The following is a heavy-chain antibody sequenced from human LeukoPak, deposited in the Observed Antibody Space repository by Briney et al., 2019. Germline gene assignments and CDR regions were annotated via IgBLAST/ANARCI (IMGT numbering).Heavy chain of an antibody. V-gene: IGHV1-69*13. CDR3: AVPGNPGAFDI. J-gene: IGHJ3*02. Sequence: ASVKVSCKASGGTFSSYAISWVRQAPGQGLEWMGGIIPIFGTANYAQKFQGRVTITADESTSTAYMELSSLRSEDTAVYYCAVPGNPGAFDISGQGTMVTVSS. CDR2: IIPIFGTA. CDR1: GGTFSSYA. D-gene: IGHD2-2*01.